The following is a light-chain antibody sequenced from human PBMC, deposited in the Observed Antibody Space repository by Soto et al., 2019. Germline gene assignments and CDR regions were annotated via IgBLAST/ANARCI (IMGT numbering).Light chain of an antibody. Sequence: QSALTQPASVSGSPGQSITISCTGTSSDVGAYNYVSWYQQHPGKAPKLMIYDVSHRPSGVSHRFSGSKSGNTASLTISGLQAQEEADYYCGSYTTSSNYVFGTGTKVTFL. CDR2: DVS. J-gene: IGLJ1*01. CDR1: SSDVGAYNY. V-gene: IGLV2-14*01. CDR3: GSYTTSSNYV.